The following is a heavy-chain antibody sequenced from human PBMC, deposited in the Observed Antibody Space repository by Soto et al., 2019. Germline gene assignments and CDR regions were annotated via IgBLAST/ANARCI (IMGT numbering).Heavy chain of an antibody. CDR3: ARDHLVVVAATPSGSFWFDP. CDR2: IIPILGIA. CDR1: GGTFSSYT. Sequence: GASVKVSCKASGGTFSSYTISWVRQAPGQGLEWMGRIIPILGIANYAQKFQGRVTITADKSTSTAYMELSSLRSEDTAVYYCARDHLVVVAATPSGSFWFDPWGQGTLVTVSS. J-gene: IGHJ5*02. V-gene: IGHV1-69*04. D-gene: IGHD2-15*01.